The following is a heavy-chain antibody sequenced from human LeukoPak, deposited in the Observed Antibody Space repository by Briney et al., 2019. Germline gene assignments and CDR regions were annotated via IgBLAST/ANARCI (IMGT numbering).Heavy chain of an antibody. CDR2: ISGSGGGT. D-gene: IGHD3-9*01. J-gene: IGHJ4*02. V-gene: IGHV3-23*01. CDR1: GFTFSSYA. Sequence: GGSLRLSCAASGFTFSSYAMSWVRQAPGKGLEWVSAISGSGGGTYYADSVKGRFTISRDNSKNTLYLQMNSLRAEDTAVYYCAKVEESLRYFDWLPLGYWGQGTLVTVSS. CDR3: AKVEESLRYFDWLPLGY.